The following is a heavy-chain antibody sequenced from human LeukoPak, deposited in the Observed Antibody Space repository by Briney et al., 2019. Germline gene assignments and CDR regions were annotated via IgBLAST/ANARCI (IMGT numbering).Heavy chain of an antibody. CDR2: ISVDGSST. Sequence: GGSLRLSCAASGFTFSRFSMHWVRQVPGKGLVWVSRISVDGSSTNYADSVKGRFTISRDNSKNTLYLQMNSLRAEDTAVYYCTKWSTSGSYYTEWGQGTLVIVSS. CDR1: GFTFSRFS. D-gene: IGHD3-10*01. CDR3: TKWSTSGSYYTE. V-gene: IGHV3-74*01. J-gene: IGHJ4*02.